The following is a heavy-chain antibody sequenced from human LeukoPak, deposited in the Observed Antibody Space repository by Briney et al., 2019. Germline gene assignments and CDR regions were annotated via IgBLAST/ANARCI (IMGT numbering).Heavy chain of an antibody. CDR2: IIPIFGTA. CDR3: ASPRKVGMVQLDY. CDR1: GGTFINYA. D-gene: IGHD3-10*01. J-gene: IGHJ4*02. V-gene: IGHV1-69*13. Sequence: GGSVTVSFKACGGTFINYAISWVRQAPGEGGEGMGGIIPIFGTANYAQKFQGGVTINADEYTSTAFMELSSLRSEDTAVYYCASPRKVGMVQLDYWGQGTLVTVSS.